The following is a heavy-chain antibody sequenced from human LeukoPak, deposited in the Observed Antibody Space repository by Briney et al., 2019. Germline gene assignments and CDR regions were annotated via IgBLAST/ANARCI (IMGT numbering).Heavy chain of an antibody. Sequence: GGSLRLSCAASGCTFSSYGMHWVRQAPGKGLEWVAVISYDGSNKYFADSVKGRFTISRDNPKNTLYLQMNSLRAEDTAVYYCAKSTTVTSQQRGYFDYWGQGTLVTVSS. J-gene: IGHJ4*02. V-gene: IGHV3-30*18. D-gene: IGHD4-11*01. CDR1: GCTFSSYG. CDR3: AKSTTVTSQQRGYFDY. CDR2: ISYDGSNK.